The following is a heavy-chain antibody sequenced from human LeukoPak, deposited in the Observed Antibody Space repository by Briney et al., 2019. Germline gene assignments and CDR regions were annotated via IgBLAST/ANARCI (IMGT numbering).Heavy chain of an antibody. Sequence: GGSLRLSCAASGFTFSSYAMHWVRQAPGKGLEWVANIKQDGSEKYYVDSVKGRFTISRDNAKNSLYLQMNSLRAEDTAVYYCARELAAYSSGNDYWGQGTLVTVSS. V-gene: IGHV3-7*01. J-gene: IGHJ4*02. D-gene: IGHD6-19*01. CDR2: IKQDGSEK. CDR3: ARELAAYSSGNDY. CDR1: GFTFSSYA.